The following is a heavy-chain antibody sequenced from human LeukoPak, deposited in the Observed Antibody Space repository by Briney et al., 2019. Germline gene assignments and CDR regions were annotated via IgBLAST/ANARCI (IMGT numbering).Heavy chain of an antibody. Sequence: SETLSLTCTVSGGSISNSNYYWGWIRQPPGKGLEWIGRIYTSGSTNYNPSLKSRVTISVDTSKNQFSLKLSSVTAADTAVYYCARDRYCSGGSCETVFDYWGQGTLVTVSS. CDR3: ARDRYCSGGSCETVFDY. D-gene: IGHD2-15*01. J-gene: IGHJ4*02. V-gene: IGHV4-61*02. CDR2: IYTSGST. CDR1: GGSISNSNYY.